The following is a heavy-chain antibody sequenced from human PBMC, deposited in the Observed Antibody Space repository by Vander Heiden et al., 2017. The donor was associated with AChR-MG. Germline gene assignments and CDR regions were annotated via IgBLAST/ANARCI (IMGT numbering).Heavy chain of an antibody. CDR3: ASRSRDY. CDR1: GFTLSITY. Sequence: EVQLMESGGGLAPPGGSLRLSCEASGFTLSITYILWVRQAPGKGLEWVANITPDGSEKQYVDSVKGRFTISRDNAKNSLSLQMNSLRAEDTAVYYCASRSRDYWGQGTVVTVSS. V-gene: IGHV3-7*01. CDR2: ITPDGSEK. J-gene: IGHJ4*02.